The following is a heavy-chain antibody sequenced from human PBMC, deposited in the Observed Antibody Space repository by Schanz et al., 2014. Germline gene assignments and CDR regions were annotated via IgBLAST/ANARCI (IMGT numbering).Heavy chain of an antibody. V-gene: IGHV1-69*09. CDR3: ARGYGDSPTDV. CDR2: IIPILGIA. D-gene: IGHD4-17*01. Sequence: QVQLGQSGTQVKKPGASVKVSCKASGYTLSAYSLHWVRQAPGQGLEWMGRIIPILGIANYAQKFQGRVTITADRSTSTAYMELSSLRSEDTAVYYCARGYGDSPTDVWGQGTLVTVSS. J-gene: IGHJ4*02. CDR1: GYTLSAYS.